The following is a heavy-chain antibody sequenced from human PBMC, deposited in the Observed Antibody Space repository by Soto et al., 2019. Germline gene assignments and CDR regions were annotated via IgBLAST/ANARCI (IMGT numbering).Heavy chain of an antibody. V-gene: IGHV4-39*01. CDR2: IYYSGST. CDR1: GGSISSSSYY. J-gene: IGHJ4*02. Sequence: QLQLQESGPGLVKPSETLSLTYTVSGGSISSSSYYWGWIRQPPGKGLEWIGSIYYSGSTYYNPSPKSRVTISVDTSKNQFSLKLSSVTAADTAVYYCTRHTPAISISDHWGQGTLVTLSS. D-gene: IGHD2-15*01. CDR3: TRHTPAISISDH.